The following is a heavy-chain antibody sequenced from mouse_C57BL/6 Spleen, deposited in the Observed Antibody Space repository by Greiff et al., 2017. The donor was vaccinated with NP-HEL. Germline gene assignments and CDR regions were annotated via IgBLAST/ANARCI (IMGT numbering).Heavy chain of an antibody. J-gene: IGHJ2*01. V-gene: IGHV1-15*01. CDR2: IDPETGGT. D-gene: IGHD2-3*01. CDR1: GYTFTDYE. Sequence: VQLQQSGAELVRPGASVTLSCKASGYTFTDYEMHWVKQTPVHGLEWIGAIDPETGGTAYNQKFKGKAILTADKSSRTAYMELRSLTSEDSAVYYCTTPYDGYQGYFDYWGQGTTLTVSS. CDR3: TTPYDGYQGYFDY.